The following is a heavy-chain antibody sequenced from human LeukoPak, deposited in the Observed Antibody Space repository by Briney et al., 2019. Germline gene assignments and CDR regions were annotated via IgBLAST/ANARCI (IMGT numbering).Heavy chain of an antibody. CDR2: ISYTEIHM. J-gene: IGHJ4*02. Sequence: GRSLRLSCAASGFTFSSYGVHWVRQAPGKGLQWVAVISYTEIHMYYADSVKGRFTISRDNSKTTLYLQMNGLRAEDTAVYYCAKDLPAAYFDYWGQGTLVTVSS. CDR1: GFTFSSYG. V-gene: IGHV3-30*18. D-gene: IGHD2-2*01. CDR3: AKDLPAAYFDY.